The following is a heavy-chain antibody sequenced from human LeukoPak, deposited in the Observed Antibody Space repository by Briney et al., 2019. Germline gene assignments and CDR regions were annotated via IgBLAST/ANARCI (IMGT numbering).Heavy chain of an antibody. D-gene: IGHD3-10*01. V-gene: IGHV1-2*02. Sequence: GASVKVSCKASGYTFTGYYMHWVRQAPGQGLGWMGWINPNSGGTNYAQKFKGRVTMTRDTSISTAYMELSRLRADDTAVYYCARSWVLLWCGELLPRSQYDVFDIWGQGTMVTVSS. CDR1: GYTFTGYY. J-gene: IGHJ3*02. CDR2: INPNSGGT. CDR3: ARSWVLLWCGELLPRSQYDVFDI.